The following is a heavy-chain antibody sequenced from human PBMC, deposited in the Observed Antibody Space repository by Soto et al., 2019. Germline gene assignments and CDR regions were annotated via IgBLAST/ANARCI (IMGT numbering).Heavy chain of an antibody. Sequence: SQTLSLTCAISGDSASSNSAAWNWIRQSPSRGLEWLGRTYYRSKWYNDYAVSVKSRITINPDTSKNQFSLQLNSVTPEDTAVYYCARDFRRDFDLLLPYYYCGMDVWGRGTTDTVSS. CDR3: ARDFRRDFDLLLPYYYCGMDV. CDR1: GDSASSNSAA. J-gene: IGHJ6*02. V-gene: IGHV6-1*01. D-gene: IGHD3-9*01. CDR2: TYYRSKWYN.